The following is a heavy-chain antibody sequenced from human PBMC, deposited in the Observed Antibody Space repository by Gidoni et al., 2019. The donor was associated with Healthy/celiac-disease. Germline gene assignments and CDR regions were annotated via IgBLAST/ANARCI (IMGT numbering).Heavy chain of an antibody. CDR3: AKDYSNYGGYYGMDV. D-gene: IGHD4-4*01. J-gene: IGHJ6*02. V-gene: IGHV3-30*18. CDR2: ISYDGSNK. Sequence: QVQLVESGGGVVQPGRSLRLSCAASGFTFSSYGMHWVRQAPGKGLEWVAVISYDGSNKYYADSVKGRFTISRDNSKNTLYLQMNSLRAEDTAVYYCAKDYSNYGGYYGMDVWGQGTTVTVSS. CDR1: GFTFSSYG.